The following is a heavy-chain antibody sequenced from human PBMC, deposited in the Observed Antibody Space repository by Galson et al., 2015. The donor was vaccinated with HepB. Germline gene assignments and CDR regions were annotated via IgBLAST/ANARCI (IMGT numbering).Heavy chain of an antibody. J-gene: IGHJ3*02. CDR1: GFRFSDFA. CDR3: AKDAYSYNQVFDPFDI. Sequence: SLRLSCAASGFRFSDFAMNWVRQAPGKRPEWVSHIGGTGRSTFYADSVKGRFTISRDNSQNTLFLQMNSLRAEDTAIYYCAKDAYSYNQVFDPFDIWGQGTIVSISS. V-gene: IGHV3-23*01. CDR2: IGGTGRST. D-gene: IGHD3-16*02.